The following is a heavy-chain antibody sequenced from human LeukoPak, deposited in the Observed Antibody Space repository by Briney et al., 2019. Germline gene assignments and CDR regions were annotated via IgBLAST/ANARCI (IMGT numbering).Heavy chain of an antibody. CDR1: GFTVSSNY. Sequence: GGSLRLSCAASGFTVSSNYMSWVRQAPGKGLEWVSTITNSGGSTYYADSVKGRFTISRDNSKNSLYLQMNSLRAEDTAVYYCAKGPLTEVAGTTWDYWGQGTPVTASS. J-gene: IGHJ4*02. V-gene: IGHV3-53*01. D-gene: IGHD6-19*01. CDR2: ITNSGGST. CDR3: AKGPLTEVAGTTWDY.